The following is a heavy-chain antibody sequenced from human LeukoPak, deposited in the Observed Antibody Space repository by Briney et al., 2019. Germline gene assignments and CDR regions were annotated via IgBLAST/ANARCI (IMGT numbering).Heavy chain of an antibody. D-gene: IGHD1-26*01. CDR1: GGSFSDLF. J-gene: IGHJ4*02. CDR3: ATATGPRLYFFDS. Sequence: PSETLSLTCTVSGGSFSDLFFNWIRRPPGGGLEWIGEFDKYGGTNYNPSLTYRATISVDTSKNQLSLKLTSVTAADTAVYWCATATGPRLYFFDSWGQGSLVTVSS. V-gene: IGHV4-34*01. CDR2: FDKYGGT.